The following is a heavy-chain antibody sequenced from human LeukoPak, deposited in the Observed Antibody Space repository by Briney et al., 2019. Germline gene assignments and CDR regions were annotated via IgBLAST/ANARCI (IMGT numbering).Heavy chain of an antibody. D-gene: IGHD6-13*01. CDR3: ARGGGAAAAGTPQERPNWFDP. J-gene: IGHJ5*02. CDR2: INHSGST. CDR1: GGSFSGYY. V-gene: IGHV4-34*01. Sequence: SETLSLTRAVYGGSFSGYYWSWIRQPPGKGLEWIGEINHSGSTNYNPSLKSRVTISVDTSKNQFSLKLSSVTAADTAVYYCARGGGAAAAGTPQERPNWFDPWGQGTLVTVSS.